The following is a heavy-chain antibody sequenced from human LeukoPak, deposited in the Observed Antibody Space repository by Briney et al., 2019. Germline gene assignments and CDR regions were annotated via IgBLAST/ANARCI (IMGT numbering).Heavy chain of an antibody. CDR3: AKDGTDWYFDV. D-gene: IGHD6-13*01. J-gene: IGHJ2*01. CDR2: INQDGSEQ. V-gene: IGHV3-7*01. Sequence: GGSLRLSCAASGFPFSDYGMSWVRQAPGKGLEWVANINQDGSEQFYVDSVKGRFTISRDNTKNSLYLQMNSLRVEDTALYYCAKDGTDWYFDVWGRGILVTVSS. CDR1: GFPFSDYG.